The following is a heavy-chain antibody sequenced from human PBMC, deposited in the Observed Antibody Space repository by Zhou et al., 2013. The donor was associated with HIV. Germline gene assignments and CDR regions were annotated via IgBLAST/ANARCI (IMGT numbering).Heavy chain of an antibody. CDR2: IIPLSGTI. D-gene: IGHD3-16*01. CDR3: ARWEELQLGNSFDI. V-gene: IGHV1-69*12. J-gene: IGHJ3*02. Sequence: QVQLVQSGAEVRRSGSSVKVSCKTLGGTFSRFTINWVRQAPGQGVEWVGGIIPLSGTINYAQKFKTRVTISADESTTTAYMEVNTLRPEDTAMYYCARWEELQLGNSFDIWGQG. CDR1: GGTFSRFT.